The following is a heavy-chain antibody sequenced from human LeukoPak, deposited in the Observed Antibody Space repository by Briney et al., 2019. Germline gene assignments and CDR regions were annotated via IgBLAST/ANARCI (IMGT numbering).Heavy chain of an antibody. CDR1: GFTFSNYA. J-gene: IGHJ4*02. D-gene: IGHD5-24*01. CDR3: AKRDGYNSNYFDY. CDR2: ISGGGAST. V-gene: IGHV3-23*01. Sequence: GGSLRLSCAASGFTFSNYAMSWVRQAPGKGLEWVSAISGGGASTYYADSVKGRFTISRDNSKNTLYQQMNSLRAEDTAVYYCAKRDGYNSNYFDYWGQGTLVTVSS.